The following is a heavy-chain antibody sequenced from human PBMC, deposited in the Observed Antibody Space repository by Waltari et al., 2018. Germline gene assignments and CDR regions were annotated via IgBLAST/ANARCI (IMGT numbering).Heavy chain of an antibody. D-gene: IGHD3-10*01. V-gene: IGHV3-33*07. CDR3: ARDLSFGSLDY. J-gene: IGHJ4*02. Sequence: QVHLVESGGSVVQPGTSLRLSCAASGFGVRTYGMFWVGQAPGQGLEWVALIWYDGTKANYEDSVKGRFTISKDNSKNTLFLQMNSLRDGDTAVYFCARDLSFGSLDYGGQGTLVTVSS. CDR2: IWYDGTKA. CDR1: GFGVRTYG.